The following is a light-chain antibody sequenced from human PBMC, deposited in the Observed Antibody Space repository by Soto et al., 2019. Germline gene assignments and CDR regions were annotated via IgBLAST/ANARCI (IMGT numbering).Light chain of an antibody. CDR3: LQYGTPWWT. Sequence: EIGLTQSPGTLSLSPGERVTLSCGASQSIHANYLAWYQQKPGQAPRLLIYGASNRATGIPDRFGGSGSGTDFTLTVSRLEPEDFAVYFCLQYGTPWWTFGQGARVEIK. V-gene: IGKV3-20*01. CDR2: GAS. CDR1: QSIHANY. J-gene: IGKJ1*01.